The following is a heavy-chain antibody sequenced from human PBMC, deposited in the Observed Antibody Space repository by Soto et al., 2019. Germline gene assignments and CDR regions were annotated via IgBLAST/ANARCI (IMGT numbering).Heavy chain of an antibody. J-gene: IGHJ3*02. V-gene: IGHV3-23*01. CDR3: ARALNYGDYVFAFDI. CDR1: GFTFSSCA. Sequence: GGSLRLSCAASGFTFSSCAMSWVRQAPGKGLEWVSAISGSGGSTYYADSVKGRFTISRHNSKNTLYLQMNSLRAEDTAVYYCARALNYGDYVFAFDIWGQGTMVTVSS. CDR2: ISGSGGST. D-gene: IGHD4-17*01.